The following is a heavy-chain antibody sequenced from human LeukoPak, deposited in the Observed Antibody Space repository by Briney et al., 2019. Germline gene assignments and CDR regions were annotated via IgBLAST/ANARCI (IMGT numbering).Heavy chain of an antibody. J-gene: IGHJ4*02. V-gene: IGHV3-7*03. Sequence: GGSLRLSCAASGFTFSAYWMIWVRQAPGKGLEWVASIKQEGSEKYYVDSVKGRFTISRDNARNSLYLQMNNLRAEDTAVYYCARTLTESGHWGQGTLVTVSS. D-gene: IGHD3-9*01. CDR2: IKQEGSEK. CDR1: GFTFSAYW. CDR3: ARTLTESGH.